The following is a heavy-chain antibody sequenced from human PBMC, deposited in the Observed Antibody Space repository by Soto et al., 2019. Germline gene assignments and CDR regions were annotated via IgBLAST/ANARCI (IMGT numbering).Heavy chain of an antibody. CDR2: IYYSGNT. J-gene: IGHJ6*02. V-gene: IGHV4-59*08. CDR1: GGSINPYY. D-gene: IGHD6-13*01. CDR3: RRSSRYSTDV. Sequence: SETLSLTCTVSGGSINPYYWGWIRQPPGKGLEWIGNIYYSGNTYYNPSLNSQVTISVDTSKNQFSLNVISVTAADTAVYYCRRSSRYSTDVWGQGTTVTVSS.